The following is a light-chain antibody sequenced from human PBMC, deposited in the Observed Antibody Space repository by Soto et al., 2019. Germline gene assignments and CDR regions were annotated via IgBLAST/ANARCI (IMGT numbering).Light chain of an antibody. J-gene: IGLJ1*01. CDR2: SNN. CDR1: SSNIGSNY. V-gene: IGLV1-47*02. Sequence: QSVLTQPPSASGTPGQRVTISCSGSSSNIGSNYVYWYQQLPGTAPTLLIYSNNQRHSGVPDRFSGSKSGTSASLAISGLRSEDEADYYCAAWDDSLSGSYVFGTGTKLTVL. CDR3: AAWDDSLSGSYV.